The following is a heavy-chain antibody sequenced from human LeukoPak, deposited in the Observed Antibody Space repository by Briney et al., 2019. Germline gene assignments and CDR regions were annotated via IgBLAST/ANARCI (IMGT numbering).Heavy chain of an antibody. D-gene: IGHD3-16*01. CDR2: IGGSGDST. V-gene: IGHV3-23*01. J-gene: IGHJ4*02. CDR1: GFTFSSYI. Sequence: GGSLRLSCAASGFTFSSYIMSWVRQAPGKGLEWVSLIGGSGDSTYYADSVKGRFTISRDNSKNTLYLRMNSLRADDTAVYYCAKEGPGGGGYFDDWGQGTLVTVSS. CDR3: AKEGPGGGGYFDD.